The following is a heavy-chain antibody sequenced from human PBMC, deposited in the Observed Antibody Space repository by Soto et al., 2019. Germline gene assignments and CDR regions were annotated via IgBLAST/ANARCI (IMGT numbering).Heavy chain of an antibody. CDR2: ISPYTGNT. CDR3: GMVDNYVTPTPQDV. D-gene: IGHD3-16*01. J-gene: IGHJ6*02. V-gene: IGHV1-18*01. CDR1: GYIFVNYG. Sequence: QVQLVQSGDEVKKPGASVKVSCKASGYIFVNYGIAWVRQAPGQGLEWMGWISPYTGNTHSATKVQGRLTMTTDTYTDKAYNEPGSLTSDDKAGYYCGMVDNYVTPTPQDVWGQGTTVTVSS.